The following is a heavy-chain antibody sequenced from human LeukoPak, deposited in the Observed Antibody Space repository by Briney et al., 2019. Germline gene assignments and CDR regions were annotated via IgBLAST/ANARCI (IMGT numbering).Heavy chain of an antibody. V-gene: IGHV4-38-2*01. CDR2: IYHSGST. J-gene: IGHJ4*02. D-gene: IGHD6-13*01. Sequence: SETLSLTCAVSGYSISSGYYWGWIRQPPGKGLEWIGSIYHSGSTYYNPSLKSRVTISVDTSKNQFSLKLSSVTAADTAVYYCARGGPIAAAGKAFDYWGQGTLVTVSS. CDR3: ARGGPIAAAGKAFDY. CDR1: GYSISSGYY.